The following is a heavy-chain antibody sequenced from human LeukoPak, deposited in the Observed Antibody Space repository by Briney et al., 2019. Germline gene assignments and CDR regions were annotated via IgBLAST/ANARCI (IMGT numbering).Heavy chain of an antibody. CDR1: GYTFTGYY. Sequence: VSSVKVSCKASGYTFTGYYMHWVRQAPGQGLEWVGWINANSGGTNYAQKFEGRVTMTRDTSLSTAYMELSRLRSDDTAVYYCARRYPSQLRYFDWSFDYWGQGTLVTVSS. D-gene: IGHD3-9*01. CDR3: ARRYPSQLRYFDWSFDY. CDR2: INANSGGT. V-gene: IGHV1-2*02. J-gene: IGHJ4*02.